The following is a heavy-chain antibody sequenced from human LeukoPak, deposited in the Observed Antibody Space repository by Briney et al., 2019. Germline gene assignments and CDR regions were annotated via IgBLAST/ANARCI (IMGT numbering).Heavy chain of an antibody. J-gene: IGHJ4*02. CDR3: ARWHERLLAFDS. Sequence: SETLSLTCTVSGDSITSFYWNWVRQSPEKGLEWIGYIHHTGKNYYNPSLKSRITMSVDTSRSQFFLKLSSVTAADTAVYHCARWHERLLAFDSWGQGVLVTVSS. V-gene: IGHV4-59*01. CDR1: GDSITSFY. CDR2: IHHTGKN. D-gene: IGHD1-1*01.